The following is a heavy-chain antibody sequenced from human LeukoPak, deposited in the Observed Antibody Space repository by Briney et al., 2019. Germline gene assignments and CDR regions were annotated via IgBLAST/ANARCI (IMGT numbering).Heavy chain of an antibody. Sequence: GSLRLSCAASGFTFSSYSMNWVRQAPGKGLEWVSSISSSSSYIYYADSVKGRFTISRDNAKNSLYLQMNSLRAEDTAVYYCARGGHFDSSFDYWGQGTLVTVSS. J-gene: IGHJ4*02. D-gene: IGHD3-9*01. V-gene: IGHV3-21*01. CDR3: ARGGHFDSSFDY. CDR2: ISSSSSYI. CDR1: GFTFSSYS.